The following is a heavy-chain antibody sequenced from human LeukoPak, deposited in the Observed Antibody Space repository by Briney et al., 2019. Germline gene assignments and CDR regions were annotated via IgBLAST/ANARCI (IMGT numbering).Heavy chain of an antibody. CDR1: GFTFSSYG. CDR2: IWYDGSNK. V-gene: IGHV3-33*01. Sequence: GRSLRLSCAASGFTFSSYGMHWDRQAPGKGLEWVAVIWYDGSNKYYADSVKGRFTISRDNSKNTLYLQMNSLRAEDTAVYYCARGYYDILTGSYYYGMDVWGKGTTVTVSS. CDR3: ARGYYDILTGSYYYGMDV. J-gene: IGHJ6*04. D-gene: IGHD3-9*01.